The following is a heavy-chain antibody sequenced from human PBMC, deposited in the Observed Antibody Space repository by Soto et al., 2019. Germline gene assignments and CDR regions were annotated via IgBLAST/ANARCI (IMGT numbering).Heavy chain of an antibody. CDR3: ARDNGYYDL. CDR2: ISTYSGNT. Sequence: SVKVSFKTSCYTFSSYSINWVRQAPGQGLEWMAWISTYSGNTHYAERVQGRVTVTLDKSARTAFMEMRGLTSDDTAVYFCARDNGYYDLWGQGTLVTVSS. J-gene: IGHJ4*02. CDR1: CYTFSSYS. V-gene: IGHV1-18*04.